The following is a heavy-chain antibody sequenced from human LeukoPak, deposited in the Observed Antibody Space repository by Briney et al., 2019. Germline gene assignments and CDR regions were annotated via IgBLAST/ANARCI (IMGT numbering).Heavy chain of an antibody. V-gene: IGHV4-4*07. CDR2: IYTSGST. J-gene: IGHJ3*02. Sequence: SETLSLTCTVSGGSISSYYWSWIRQPAGKGLEWIGRIYTSGSTNYNPSLKSRVTMSVDTSKNQFSLKLSSVTAADTAVYYCARDTDSPHYYDSSGYLRAEAFDIWGQGTMVTVSS. CDR3: ARDTDSPHYYDSSGYLRAEAFDI. CDR1: GGSISSYY. D-gene: IGHD3-22*01.